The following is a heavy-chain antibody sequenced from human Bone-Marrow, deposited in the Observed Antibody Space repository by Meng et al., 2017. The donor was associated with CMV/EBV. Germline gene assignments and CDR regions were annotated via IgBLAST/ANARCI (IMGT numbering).Heavy chain of an antibody. CDR1: GFTFNSYS. V-gene: IGHV3-48*04. J-gene: IGHJ4*02. CDR2: ISSSSSTI. CDR3: AREPVVDGYYGLDY. D-gene: IGHD4-17*01. Sequence: GESLKISCAASGFTFNSYSMDWVRQAPGKGLEWVSYISSSSSTIYYADSVKGRFTISRDNAKNSLYLQMNSLGAEDTAVYYCAREPVVDGYYGLDYWGQGTLVTVSS.